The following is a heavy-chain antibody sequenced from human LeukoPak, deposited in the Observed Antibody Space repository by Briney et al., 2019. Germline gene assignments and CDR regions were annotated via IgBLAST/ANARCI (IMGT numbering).Heavy chain of an antibody. Sequence: GGSVRLSCAASGFTFDDYSMHWVRQAPGKDLEGVALITWDATKTYYADSVRGRFTVSRDDSKNSLYLQMNSLTTEDTALYYCAKGRIPGSTSTFNYFDYWGQGTLVSVSS. V-gene: IGHV3-43*01. CDR2: ITWDATKT. CDR3: AKGRIPGSTSTFNYFDY. CDR1: GFTFDDYS. D-gene: IGHD5-24*01. J-gene: IGHJ4*02.